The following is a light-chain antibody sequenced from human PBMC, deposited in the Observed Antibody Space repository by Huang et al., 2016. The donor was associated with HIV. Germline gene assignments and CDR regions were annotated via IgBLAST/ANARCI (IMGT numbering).Light chain of an antibody. Sequence: DIQMTQSPSSLSASVGDRVTITCRASQNIRTNLPWYQQKPGKPPRLLLYGASTLQCGVPSRFGGSGSGTDYTLTISSLQAEDFATYHCQQYLTTPHTFGQGTKVEVK. CDR1: QNIRTN. CDR3: QQYLTTPHT. CDR2: GAS. J-gene: IGKJ1*01. V-gene: IGKV1-NL1*01.